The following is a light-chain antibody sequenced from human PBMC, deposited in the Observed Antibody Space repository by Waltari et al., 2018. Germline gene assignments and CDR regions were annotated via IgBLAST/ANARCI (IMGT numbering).Light chain of an antibody. Sequence: DIVMTQSPESLPLSLGERATINCKSTQSVLSSSDSRNYLAWYQQRPGQSPKLLIYWASTREFGFPDRFTGSGSGTEFTLTISSLQAEDVAVYYCQQYFSLPWTFGQGTKVEL. CDR3: QQYFSLPWT. V-gene: IGKV4-1*01. CDR2: WAS. CDR1: QSVLSSSDSRNY. J-gene: IGKJ1*01.